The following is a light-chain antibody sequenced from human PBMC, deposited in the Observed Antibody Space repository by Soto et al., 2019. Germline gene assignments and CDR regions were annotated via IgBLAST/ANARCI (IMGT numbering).Light chain of an antibody. CDR1: QSIRSW. J-gene: IGKJ1*01. CDR3: QQYNTYPWT. V-gene: IGKV1-5*03. CDR2: KAS. Sequence: DIQMTQSPSTLSASVPERFTITCRASQSIRSWLAWYQQKPGKAPKLLIYKASILEGGVPSRFSGSGSGTEFTLTISNLQPDDFASYCCQQYNTYPWTFGQGTKVDIK.